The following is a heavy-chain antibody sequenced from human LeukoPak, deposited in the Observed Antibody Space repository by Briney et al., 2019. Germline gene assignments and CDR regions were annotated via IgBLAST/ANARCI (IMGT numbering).Heavy chain of an antibody. J-gene: IGHJ5*02. D-gene: IGHD6-13*01. CDR2: ISSSSSYI. Sequence: PGGSLRLSCAASGFTFSSYSMNWVRQAPGKGLEWVSSISSSSSYIYYADSVKGRFTISRDNAKTTLYQQMNSLRAEDTAVYYCARGGSSRYTITSWGQGALVTVSS. CDR3: ARGGSSRYTITS. CDR1: GFTFSSYS. V-gene: IGHV3-21*01.